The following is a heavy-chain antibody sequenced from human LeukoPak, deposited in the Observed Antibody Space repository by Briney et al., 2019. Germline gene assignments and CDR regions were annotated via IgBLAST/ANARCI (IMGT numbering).Heavy chain of an antibody. CDR1: GFTFSSYE. V-gene: IGHV3-48*03. CDR2: ISSSGSTI. J-gene: IGHJ4*02. CDR3: ARAFYSSGWYIFDY. Sequence: GGSLRLSCAASGFTFSSYEMNWVRQAPGEGLEWVSYISSSGSTIYYADSVKGRFTISRDNAKNSLYLQMNSLRAEDTAVYYCARAFYSSGWYIFDYWGQGTLLTVSS. D-gene: IGHD6-19*01.